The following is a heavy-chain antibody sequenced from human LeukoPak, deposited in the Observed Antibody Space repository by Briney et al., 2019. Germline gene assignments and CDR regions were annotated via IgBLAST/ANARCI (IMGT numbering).Heavy chain of an antibody. Sequence: SETLSLTCTVSGGSISSGGYYWNWIRQHPGKGLEWIGYIFYGGISYNPSLKSRVTISVDTSKNQFSLKLNSVTAADTAVYYCARAEGMDVWGQGTTITVSS. V-gene: IGHV4-31*03. J-gene: IGHJ6*02. CDR2: IFYGGI. CDR1: GGSISSGGYY. CDR3: ARAEGMDV.